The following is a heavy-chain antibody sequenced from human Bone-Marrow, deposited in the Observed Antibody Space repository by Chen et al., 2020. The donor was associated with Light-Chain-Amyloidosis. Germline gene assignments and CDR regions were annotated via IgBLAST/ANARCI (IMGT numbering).Heavy chain of an antibody. Sequence: QVQLVQSGAEVKKPGASVKVYCKASGYTFTSYDINWVRQATGQGLEWMGWMNPNSGNTGYARKFQGRVTMTRDTSIRTAYMELSRLRSDDTAVFYCARDRGTLTTSWFDRWGQGTLVTVSS. CDR3: ARDRGTLTTSWFDR. J-gene: IGHJ5*02. CDR1: GYTFTSYD. V-gene: IGHV1-8*01. D-gene: IGHD3-9*01. CDR2: MNPNSGNT.